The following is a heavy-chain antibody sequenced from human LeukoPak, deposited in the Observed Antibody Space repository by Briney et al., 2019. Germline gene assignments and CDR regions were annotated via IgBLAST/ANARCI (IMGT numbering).Heavy chain of an antibody. CDR3: ARATYYHGSGSYSNTYYYYYGMDV. CDR2: IYYGGDT. V-gene: IGHV4-59*12. J-gene: IGHJ6*02. Sequence: SETLSLTCTVSGGSFSSYYWSWIRQPPGKGLEWIGYIYYGGDTNYNPSLKSRVTISVDTSKNQFSLKLSSVTAADTAVYYCARATYYHGSGSYSNTYYYYYGMDVWGQGTTVTVSS. CDR1: GGSFSSYY. D-gene: IGHD3-10*01.